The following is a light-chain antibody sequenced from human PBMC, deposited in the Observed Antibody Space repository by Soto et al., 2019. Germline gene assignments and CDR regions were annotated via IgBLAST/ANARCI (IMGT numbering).Light chain of an antibody. V-gene: IGKV3-20*01. J-gene: IGKJ5*01. Sequence: IVLTQSPGTLSLSPGERVTLSCRASQSVTTRLAWYQHKPGQAPTLLMSGASNRASGVPVRFSGSGSGTDFTLTITRLEPEDLALYYCQQYGGSPITFGLGTRLEIK. CDR3: QQYGGSPIT. CDR2: GAS. CDR1: QSVTTR.